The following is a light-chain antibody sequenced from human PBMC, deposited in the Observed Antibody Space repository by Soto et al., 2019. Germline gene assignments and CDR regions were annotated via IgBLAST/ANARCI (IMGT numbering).Light chain of an antibody. CDR2: DAY. CDR1: QSVSNNY. J-gene: IGKJ5*01. CDR3: QQRHMWPIT. Sequence: EIVLTQSAGTLSLSAGDRANLSCRTSQSVSNNYLAWYQQKPGQAPRLLIYDAYNRATGIPPRFSGSGSGTDFTLTISSLEPEDSAVYYWQQRHMWPITIGQGTRLEIK. V-gene: IGKV3D-20*02.